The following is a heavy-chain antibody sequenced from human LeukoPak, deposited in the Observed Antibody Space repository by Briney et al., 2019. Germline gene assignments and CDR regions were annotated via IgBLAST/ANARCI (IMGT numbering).Heavy chain of an antibody. CDR2: IYSGGDT. D-gene: IGHD3-22*01. J-gene: IGHJ4*02. Sequence: GGSLRLSCAVSGFSVSSNYMSWVRQAPGKGLEWVSVIYSGGDTYYADSVKGRFTISRDNSKSTLYLQINNLRAEDTAFYYCAKVGNYFDNTGYPYWGQGTLVTVSS. CDR3: AKVGNYFDNTGYPY. CDR1: GFSVSSNY. V-gene: IGHV3-53*01.